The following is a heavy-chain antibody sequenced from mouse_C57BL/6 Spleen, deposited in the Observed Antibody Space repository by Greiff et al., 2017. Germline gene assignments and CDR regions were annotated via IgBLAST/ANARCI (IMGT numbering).Heavy chain of an antibody. V-gene: IGHV1-61*01. CDR1: GYTFTSYW. CDR2: IYPSDSET. CDR3: AEITTVAY. Sequence: VLLLQPGAELVRPGSSVKLSCNASGYTFTSYWMDWVKQRPGQGLEWLGNIYPSDSETHYNQKFKDKATLTVDKSSSTAYMQLSSLTAEDSAVYYCAEITTVAYWGQGTLVTVSA. J-gene: IGHJ3*01. D-gene: IGHD1-1*01.